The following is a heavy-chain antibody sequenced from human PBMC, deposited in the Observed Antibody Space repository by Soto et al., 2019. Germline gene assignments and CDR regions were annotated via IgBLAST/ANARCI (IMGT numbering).Heavy chain of an antibody. D-gene: IGHD3-3*01. CDR2: ISGSGGST. CDR3: AKIFRDTIFGVVITDHFDY. J-gene: IGHJ4*02. Sequence: GGSLRLSCAASGFTFSSYAMSWFRQAPGKGLEWVSAISGSGGSTYYADSVKGRFTISRDNSKNTLYLQMNSLRAEDTAVYYCAKIFRDTIFGVVITDHFDYWGQGTLVTVSS. CDR1: GFTFSSYA. V-gene: IGHV3-23*01.